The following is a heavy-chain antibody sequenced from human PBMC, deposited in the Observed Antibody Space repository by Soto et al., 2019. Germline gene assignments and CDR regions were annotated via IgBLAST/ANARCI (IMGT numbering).Heavy chain of an antibody. Sequence: GGSLRLSCAASGFTFSSYGMHWVRQAPGKGLEWVAVISYDGSNKYYADSVKGRFTISRDNSKNTLYLQMNSLRAEDTAVYYCAEEHSYSSSWLPDYWGQGTLVTVSS. D-gene: IGHD6-13*01. CDR1: GFTFSSYG. V-gene: IGHV3-30*18. CDR2: ISYDGSNK. J-gene: IGHJ4*02. CDR3: AEEHSYSSSWLPDY.